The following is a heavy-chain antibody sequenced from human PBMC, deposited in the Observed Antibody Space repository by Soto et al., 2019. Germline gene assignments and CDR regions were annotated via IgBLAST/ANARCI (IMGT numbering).Heavy chain of an antibody. Sequence: SETLSLTCAVSGDSMSSSDYYWGWIRQPPGKGLEWIGSIYYSGSTYYNPSLQSRVAISVDTSKNQFSLKLKSVTAADTAIYYCARRRDCSGGSCHDAFDIWGQGTMVTVSS. V-gene: IGHV4-39*01. CDR1: GDSMSSSDYY. CDR3: ARRRDCSGGSCHDAFDI. CDR2: IYYSGST. D-gene: IGHD2-15*01. J-gene: IGHJ3*02.